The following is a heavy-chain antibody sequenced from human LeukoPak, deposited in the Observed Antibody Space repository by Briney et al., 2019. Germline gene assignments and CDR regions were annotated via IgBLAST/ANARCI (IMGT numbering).Heavy chain of an antibody. CDR3: ARGPDIVVVPAAMTPYDAFDI. Sequence: GRSLRLSCAASGFTFSSYAMHRVRQAPGKGLEWVAVISYDGSNKYYADSVKGRFTISRDNSKNTLYLQMNSLRAEDTAVYYCARGPDIVVVPAAMTPYDAFDIWGQGTMVTVSS. J-gene: IGHJ3*02. CDR2: ISYDGSNK. CDR1: GFTFSSYA. D-gene: IGHD2-2*01. V-gene: IGHV3-30*01.